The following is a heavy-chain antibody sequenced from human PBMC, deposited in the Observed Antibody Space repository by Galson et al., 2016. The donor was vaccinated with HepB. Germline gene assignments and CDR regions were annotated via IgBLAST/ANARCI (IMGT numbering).Heavy chain of an antibody. J-gene: IGHJ4*02. CDR3: ARAVRKMRHYFDY. Sequence: TLSLTCTVSGGSITSGSYYWSWVRQPAGKGLEWIGRIYSSGSTNYNPSLKSRVTISVDTSKNHFSLKLNSVTAADTAVYYCARAVRKMRHYFDYWGRGTLVTVSS. V-gene: IGHV4-61*02. CDR1: GGSITSGSYY. CDR2: IYSSGST.